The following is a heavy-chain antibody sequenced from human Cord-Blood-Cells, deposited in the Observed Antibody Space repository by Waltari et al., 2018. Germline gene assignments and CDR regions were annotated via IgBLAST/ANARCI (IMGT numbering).Heavy chain of an antibody. J-gene: IGHJ4*02. CDR1: GYTFHGYY. CDR3: ARDSGTAGTGY. CDR2: INPNSGGT. D-gene: IGHD6-13*01. V-gene: IGHV1-2*02. Sequence: QVQLVQSGAEVKKPGASVKVSGKPSGYTFHGYYMNWVRQAPGQGLEWMGWINPNSGGTNYAQNFQGRVTMTRDTSISTAYMELSRLRSDDTAVYYCARDSGTAGTGYWGQGTLVTVSS.